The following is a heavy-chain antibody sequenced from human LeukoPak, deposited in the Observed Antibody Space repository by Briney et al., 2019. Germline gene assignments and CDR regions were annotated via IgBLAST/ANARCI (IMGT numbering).Heavy chain of an antibody. CDR2: ISGDNGNK. Sequence: ASVKVSLKASGYTFSTCGISWVREAPGEGLEWMGWISGDNGNKKYAQKFQGRVTMTTGTTTTTAYMELRSLRSDDTAVYYCARDGYFDYWGQGTLVTLST. CDR3: ARDGYFDY. J-gene: IGHJ4*02. CDR1: GYTFSTCG. V-gene: IGHV1-18*01.